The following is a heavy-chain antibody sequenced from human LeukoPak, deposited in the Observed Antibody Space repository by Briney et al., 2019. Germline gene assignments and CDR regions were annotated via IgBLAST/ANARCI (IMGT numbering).Heavy chain of an antibody. Sequence: PGGSLRLSCAASGFTFSTYGMHWVRQAPGKGLDWVAVIWHDGSKTYYADSVKGRFTISRDNSKNTLYLQMNSLRAEDTAVYYCARLQLDYFDYWGQGTLVTVSS. V-gene: IGHV3-33*01. CDR1: GFTFSTYG. D-gene: IGHD2-15*01. J-gene: IGHJ4*02. CDR3: ARLQLDYFDY. CDR2: IWHDGSKT.